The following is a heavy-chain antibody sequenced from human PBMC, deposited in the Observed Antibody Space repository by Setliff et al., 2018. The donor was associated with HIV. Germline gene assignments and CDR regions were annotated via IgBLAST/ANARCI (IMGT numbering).Heavy chain of an antibody. J-gene: IGHJ5*02. D-gene: IGHD5-12*01. CDR3: ARSVDIVATDGWFDP. CDR2: IYPGDSDT. Sequence: GESLKISCKGSGYSFTSYWIGWVRQMPGKGLEWMGIIYPGDSDTRYSPSFQSQVTISADKSISTAYLQWSSLKASDTAMYYCARSVDIVATDGWFDPWGQGTLVTVSS. CDR1: GYSFTSYW. V-gene: IGHV5-51*01.